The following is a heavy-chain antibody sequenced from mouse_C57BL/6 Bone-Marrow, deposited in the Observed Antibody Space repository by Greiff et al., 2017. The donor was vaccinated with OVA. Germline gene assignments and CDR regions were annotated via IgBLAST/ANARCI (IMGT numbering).Heavy chain of an antibody. J-gene: IGHJ4*01. CDR1: GYTFTSYW. CDR3: ARDWGPYAMDY. Sequence: QVQLKQPGAELVKPGASVKMSCKASGYTFTSYWITWVKQRPGQGLEWIGDISPGSGSTNYNEKFKSKATLTVDTSSSTSYMQLSSLTSEDSAVYYCARDWGPYAMDYWGQGTSVTVSS. CDR2: ISPGSGST. V-gene: IGHV1-55*01. D-gene: IGHD4-1*01.